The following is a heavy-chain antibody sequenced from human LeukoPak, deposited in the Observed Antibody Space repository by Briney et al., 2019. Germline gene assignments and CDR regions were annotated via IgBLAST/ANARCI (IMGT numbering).Heavy chain of an antibody. CDR2: IYTGGST. Sequence: GGSLRLSCAASGVTVSSNYMSWVRQASGKGLEWVSVIYTGGSTYYADSVKGRFTISRDSSKNTLYLQMNSLRAEDTAVYYCARAYYYAYWGQGTLVTVSS. V-gene: IGHV3-66*01. CDR1: GVTVSSNY. CDR3: ARAYYYAY. J-gene: IGHJ4*02. D-gene: IGHD3-10*01.